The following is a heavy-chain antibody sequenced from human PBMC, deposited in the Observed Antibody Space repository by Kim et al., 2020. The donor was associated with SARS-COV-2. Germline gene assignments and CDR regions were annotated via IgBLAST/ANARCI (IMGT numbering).Heavy chain of an antibody. CDR1: GGSFSGYY. CDR2: INHSGST. D-gene: IGHD3-22*01. V-gene: IGHV4-34*01. CDR3: ARGVDSSNTFDY. J-gene: IGHJ4*02. Sequence: SETLSLTCAVYGGSFSGYYWSWIRQPPGKGLEWIGEINHSGSTNYNPSLKSRVTISVDTSKNQFSLKLSSVTAADTAVYYCARGVDSSNTFDYWGQGTLVTVSS.